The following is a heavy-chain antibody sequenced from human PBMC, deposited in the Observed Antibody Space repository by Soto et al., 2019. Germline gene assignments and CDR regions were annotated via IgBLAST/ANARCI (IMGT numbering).Heavy chain of an antibody. CDR1: GYTLTELS. V-gene: IGHV1-24*01. Sequence: ASVKVSCKVFGYTLTELSMHWVRQAPGKGLEWMGGFDPEDGETIYAQKFQGRVTMTEDTSTDTAYMELSSLRSEDTAVYYCATAKDTRDYYYMDVWGKGTTVTVSS. CDR2: FDPEDGET. CDR3: ATAKDTRDYYYMDV. J-gene: IGHJ6*03. D-gene: IGHD5-18*01.